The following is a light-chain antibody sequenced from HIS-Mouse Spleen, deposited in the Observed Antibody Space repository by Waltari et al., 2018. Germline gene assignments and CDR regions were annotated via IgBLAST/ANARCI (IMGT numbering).Light chain of an antibody. CDR1: SSNIGSNT. J-gene: IGLJ1*01. CDR3: AAWDDSLNGYV. Sequence: QSVLTQPPSASGTPGQRVTISCSGSSSNIGSNTVNWYQQLPGTAPKLLIYSTNQRPSGVPDRCSGSKSGTSASLAISGLQSEDEADYYCAAWDDSLNGYVFGTGTKVTVL. V-gene: IGLV1-44*01. CDR2: STN.